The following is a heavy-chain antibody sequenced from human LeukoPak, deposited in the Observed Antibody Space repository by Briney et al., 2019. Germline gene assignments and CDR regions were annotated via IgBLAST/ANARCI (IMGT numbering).Heavy chain of an antibody. D-gene: IGHD2-15*01. CDR3: TRDIVYLQLEY. Sequence: PGGSLRLSCAASGFAFPNYWMVWVPQAPGEGLEWVASIGEGGSEKSDVDSVKGRFTISRDNARNSLYLQMCSLRVEDTAVYYCTRDIVYLQLEYWGQGALVTVSS. CDR2: IGEGGSEK. V-gene: IGHV3-7*01. CDR1: GFAFPNYW. J-gene: IGHJ4*02.